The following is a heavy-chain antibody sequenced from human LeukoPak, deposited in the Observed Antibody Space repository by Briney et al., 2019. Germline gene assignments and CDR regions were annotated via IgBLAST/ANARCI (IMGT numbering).Heavy chain of an antibody. V-gene: IGHV3-7*03. D-gene: IGHD2-2*01. J-gene: IGHJ3*02. Sequence: PGGSLRLSCAASGFTFSSYWMSWVRQAPGKGLEWVANIKQDGSEKYYVDSVKGRFTISRDNAKNSLYLQMNSLRAEDTALYHCAASTRYCSSTSCYGEDAFDIWGQGTMVTVSS. CDR1: GFTFSSYW. CDR3: AASTRYCSSTSCYGEDAFDI. CDR2: IKQDGSEK.